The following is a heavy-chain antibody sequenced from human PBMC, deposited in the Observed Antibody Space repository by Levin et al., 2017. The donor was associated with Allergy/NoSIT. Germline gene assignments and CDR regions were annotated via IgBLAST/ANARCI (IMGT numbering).Heavy chain of an antibody. CDR2: ISYDGSNK. CDR1: GFTFSSYA. J-gene: IGHJ4*02. D-gene: IGHD2-2*02. V-gene: IGHV3-30-3*01. Sequence: GGSLRLSCAASGFTFSSYAMHWVRQAPGKGLEWVAVISYDGSNKYYADSVKGRFTISRDNSKNTLYLQMNSLRAEDTAVYYCARDLEDIVVVPAAIKTHGFDYWGQGTLVTVSS. CDR3: ARDLEDIVVVPAAIKTHGFDY.